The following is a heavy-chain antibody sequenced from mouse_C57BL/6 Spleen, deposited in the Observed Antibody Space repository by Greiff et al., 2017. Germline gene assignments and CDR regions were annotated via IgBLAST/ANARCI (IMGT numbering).Heavy chain of an antibody. J-gene: IGHJ4*01. CDR2: IDPSDSYT. D-gene: IGHD1-2*01. V-gene: IGHV1-50*01. CDR1: GYTFTSYW. CDR3: ARALLRYYAMDY. Sequence: QVQLQQPGAELVKPGASVKLSCKASGYTFTSYWMQWVKQRPGQGLEWIGEIDPSDSYTNYHQKFKGKATLTVDTSSSTAYMQLSSLTSEDSAVYYCARALLRYYAMDYWGQGTSVTVSS.